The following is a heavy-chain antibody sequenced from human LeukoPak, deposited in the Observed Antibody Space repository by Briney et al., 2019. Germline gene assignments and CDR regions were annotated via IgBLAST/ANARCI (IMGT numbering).Heavy chain of an antibody. D-gene: IGHD6-6*01. CDR1: GGSISSYY. CDR3: ARAPSIAATSDY. V-gene: IGHV4-59*01. CDR2: IYYSGST. Sequence: SETLSLTCTVSGGSISSYYWSWIRQPPGKGLEWIGYIYYSGSTNYNPSLKSRVTISVDTSKNQFSLKLSSVTAADTAVYYSARAPSIAATSDYWGQGTLVTVSS. J-gene: IGHJ4*02.